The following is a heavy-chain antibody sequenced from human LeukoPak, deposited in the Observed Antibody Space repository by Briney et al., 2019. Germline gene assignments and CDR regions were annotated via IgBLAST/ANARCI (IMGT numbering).Heavy chain of an antibody. Sequence: GGSLRLSCAASGFTFSDYYMSWIRQAPGKGLEWVSYISSSGSTIYYADSVKGRFTISRDNAKNSLYLQMNSLRAEDTAVFHCARGRAVTGSTVIDYWGQGTLVTVSS. CDR2: ISSSGSTI. CDR1: GFTFSDYY. D-gene: IGHD6-19*01. J-gene: IGHJ4*02. CDR3: ARGRAVTGSTVIDY. V-gene: IGHV3-11*04.